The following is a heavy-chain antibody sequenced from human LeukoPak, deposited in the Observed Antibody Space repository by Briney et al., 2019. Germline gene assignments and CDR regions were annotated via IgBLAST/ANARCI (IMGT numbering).Heavy chain of an antibody. D-gene: IGHD3-3*01. J-gene: IGHJ1*01. CDR2: IYYSGST. CDR3: PRHQIEEFRVVIIPKYFPP. Sequence: SETLSLTCTVSGGSISSSSYYWGWIRQPPGKGLEWIGSIYYSGSTYYNPSLKSRVTISVDTSKNQFSLKLSSATAADTAVYYSPRHQIEEFRVVIIPKYFPPWGPGTLVTVSS. V-gene: IGHV4-39*01. CDR1: GGSISSSSYY.